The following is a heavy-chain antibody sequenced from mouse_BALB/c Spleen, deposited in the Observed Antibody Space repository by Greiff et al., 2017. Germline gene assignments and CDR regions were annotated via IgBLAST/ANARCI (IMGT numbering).Heavy chain of an antibody. CDR3: TGSSYPYWYFDV. D-gene: IGHD1-1*01. V-gene: IGHV6-6*02. J-gene: IGHJ1*01. CDR2: IRLKSDNYAT. Sequence: DVKLVESGGGLVQPGGSMKLSCVASGFTFSSYWMSWVRQSPEKGLEWVAEIRLKSDNYATHYAESVKGKFTISRDDSKSRLYLQMNSLRAEDTGIYYCTGSSYPYWYFDVWGAGTTVTVSS. CDR1: GFTFSSYW.